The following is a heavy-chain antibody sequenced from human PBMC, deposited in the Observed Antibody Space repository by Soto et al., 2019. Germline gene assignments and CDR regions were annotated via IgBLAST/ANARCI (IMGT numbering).Heavy chain of an antibody. Sequence: EVQLLESGGGLVQPVGSLRLSCAASGFTFSSYAMSWVRQAPGKGLEWVSAISGSGGSTYYADSVKGRFTISRDNSKNTLYLQMNSLRAEDTAVYYCAKDALGYCSGGSCYGWFDPWGQGTLVTVSS. CDR2: ISGSGGST. CDR3: AKDALGYCSGGSCYGWFDP. D-gene: IGHD2-15*01. V-gene: IGHV3-23*01. J-gene: IGHJ5*02. CDR1: GFTFSSYA.